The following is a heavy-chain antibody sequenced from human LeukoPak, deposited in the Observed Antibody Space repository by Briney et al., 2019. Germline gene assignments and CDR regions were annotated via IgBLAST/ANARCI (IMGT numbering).Heavy chain of an antibody. D-gene: IGHD1-7*01. Sequence: SETLSLTCTVSGGSISSYYWSWIRQPAGKGLEWIGRIYNTGSANYNPSLKSRVTMSVDTSKNQFSLKLSSVTAADTAVYYCARAYKGTISLNYYYYMDVWGKGTTVTVSS. CDR1: GGSISSYY. CDR3: ARAYKGTISLNYYYYMDV. CDR2: IYNTGSA. J-gene: IGHJ6*03. V-gene: IGHV4-4*07.